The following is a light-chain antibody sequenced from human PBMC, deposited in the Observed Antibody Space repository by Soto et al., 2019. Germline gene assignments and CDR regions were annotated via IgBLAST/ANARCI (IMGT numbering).Light chain of an antibody. CDR2: EVS. J-gene: IGLJ1*01. CDR3: SSYAGNSNFV. CDR1: SSDVGGYNY. V-gene: IGLV2-8*01. Sequence: QSVLTQPPSASGSPGQSVTISCTGTSSDVGGYNYVSWYQQHPGKAPKFMIYEVSKRPSGVPDRFSGSKSGNTASLTVAGLQAEDEADYYCSSYAGNSNFVFGTGTKLTVL.